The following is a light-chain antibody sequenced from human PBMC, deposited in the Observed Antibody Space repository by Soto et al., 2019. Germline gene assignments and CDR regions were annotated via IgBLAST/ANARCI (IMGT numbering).Light chain of an antibody. Sequence: QSALTQPPSASGSPGQSVTISCTGTSSDVVGFNYVSWYQHHPGKAPKLMIYEVTKRPSGVPDRFSGSKSGNTASLTVSGLQSEDEAEYYCSSFAGSNNVVFGGRTKLTVL. CDR3: SSFAGSNNVV. CDR1: SSDVVGFNY. V-gene: IGLV2-8*01. J-gene: IGLJ2*01. CDR2: EVT.